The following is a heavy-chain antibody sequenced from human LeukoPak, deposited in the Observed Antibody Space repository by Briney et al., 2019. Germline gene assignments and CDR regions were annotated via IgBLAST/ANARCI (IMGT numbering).Heavy chain of an antibody. D-gene: IGHD6-6*01. CDR2: IYTSGGT. CDR1: GDSISSYY. Sequence: SETLSLTCTVSGDSISSYYWSWIRQPPAKGQEWIGYIYTSGGTNYIPSLKGRVTISIDTSKNQFSLKLSSVTAADSAVYYCARLTRLSTSPDRYYLDYWGQGTLVTVSS. V-gene: IGHV4-4*09. CDR3: ARLTRLSTSPDRYYLDY. J-gene: IGHJ4*02.